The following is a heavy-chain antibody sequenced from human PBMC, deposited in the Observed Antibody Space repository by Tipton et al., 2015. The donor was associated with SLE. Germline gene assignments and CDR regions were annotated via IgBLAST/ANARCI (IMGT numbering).Heavy chain of an antibody. D-gene: IGHD2-15*01. Sequence: TLSLTCTVSGGSITSNIYYWVWIRQPAGKGLVWIGHIYSSGSTNYSPSLKSRVTISVDTSKNQFSLKLRSVTAADTAVYYCAGAWQGYCSGGTCYVLDYWGQGTLVTVSS. CDR1: GGSITSNIYY. CDR3: AGAWQGYCSGGTCYVLDY. CDR2: IYSSGST. J-gene: IGHJ4*02. V-gene: IGHV4-61*09.